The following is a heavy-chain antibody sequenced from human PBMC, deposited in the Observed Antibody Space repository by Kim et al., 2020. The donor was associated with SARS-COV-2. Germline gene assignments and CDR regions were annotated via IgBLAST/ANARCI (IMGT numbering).Heavy chain of an antibody. Sequence: ADSVKGRFTISRDNAKNSLYLQMNSLRAEDTAVYYCARETYDSSGHTVDYWGQGTLVTVSS. CDR3: ARETYDSSGHTVDY. J-gene: IGHJ4*02. V-gene: IGHV3-21*01. D-gene: IGHD3-22*01.